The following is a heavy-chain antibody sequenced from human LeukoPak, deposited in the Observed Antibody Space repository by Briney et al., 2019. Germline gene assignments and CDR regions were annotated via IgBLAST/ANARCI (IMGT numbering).Heavy chain of an antibody. CDR3: ARDEAVGWLSNWFDP. V-gene: IGHV3-21*01. CDR1: GFTFSSYS. Sequence: GGSLRLSCAASGFTFSSYSMNWVRQAPGKGLEWVSSISSSSSYIYYADSVKGRFTISRDNAKNSLYLQMNSLRAEDTAVYYCARDEAVGWLSNWFDPWGQGTLVTVSS. J-gene: IGHJ5*02. CDR2: ISSSSSYI. D-gene: IGHD6-19*01.